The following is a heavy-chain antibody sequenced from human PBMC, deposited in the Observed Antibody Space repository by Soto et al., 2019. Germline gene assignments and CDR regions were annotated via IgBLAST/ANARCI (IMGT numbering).Heavy chain of an antibody. Sequence: QVQLVQSGAEVKKPGSSVKVSCKASGGTFSSYAISWVRQAPGQGLEWMGGIIPIFGTANYAQKFQGRVTITADESTSTAYMELSSLRSEDTAVYYCARGPVRCTNGVCYEAGYYYYGMDVWGQGTTVTVSS. D-gene: IGHD2-8*01. CDR2: IIPIFGTA. CDR3: ARGPVRCTNGVCYEAGYYYYGMDV. V-gene: IGHV1-69*12. CDR1: GGTFSSYA. J-gene: IGHJ6*02.